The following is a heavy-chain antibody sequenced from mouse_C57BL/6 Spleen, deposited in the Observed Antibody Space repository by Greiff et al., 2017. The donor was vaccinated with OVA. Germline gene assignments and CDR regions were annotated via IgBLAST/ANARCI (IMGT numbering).Heavy chain of an antibody. CDR3: ARSGKGYFDY. D-gene: IGHD1-3*01. V-gene: IGHV5-17*01. CDR1: GFTFSDYG. J-gene: IGHJ2*01. CDR2: ISSGSSTI. Sequence: EVKLVESGGGLVKPGGSLKLSCAASGFTFSDYGMHWVRQAPEKGLEWVAYISSGSSTIYYADTVKGRFTISRDNAKNTLFLQMTSLRSEDTAMYYCARSGKGYFDYWGQGTTLTVSS.